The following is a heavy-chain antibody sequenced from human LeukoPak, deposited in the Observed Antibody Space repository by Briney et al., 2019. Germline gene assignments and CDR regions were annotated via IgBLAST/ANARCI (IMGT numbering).Heavy chain of an antibody. CDR2: FNIDGSST. D-gene: IGHD3-22*01. V-gene: IGHV3-74*01. CDR1: GFSFSSYW. Sequence: GGSLRLSCTASGFSFSSYWMHWVRQVPGKGLVWVSRFNIDGSSTNYADSVKGRFTISRDNSKNTLYLQMNSLRAEDTAVYYCAKASAMIVVVSKHFDYWGQGTLVTVSS. CDR3: AKASAMIVVVSKHFDY. J-gene: IGHJ4*02.